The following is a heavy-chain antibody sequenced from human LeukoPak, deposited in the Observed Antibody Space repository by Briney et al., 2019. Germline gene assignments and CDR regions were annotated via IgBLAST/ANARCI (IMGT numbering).Heavy chain of an antibody. V-gene: IGHV1-69*05. CDR1: GGTFSSYA. Sequence: SVKVSCKASGGTFSSYAISWVRQVPGQGLEWMGGIIPIFGTANYAQKFQGRVTITTDESTSTAYMELSSLRSEDTAVYYCARGTLGYCSSTSCPPYYYYYMDVWGKGTTVTVSS. J-gene: IGHJ6*03. CDR2: IIPIFGTA. CDR3: ARGTLGYCSSTSCPPYYYYYMDV. D-gene: IGHD2-2*01.